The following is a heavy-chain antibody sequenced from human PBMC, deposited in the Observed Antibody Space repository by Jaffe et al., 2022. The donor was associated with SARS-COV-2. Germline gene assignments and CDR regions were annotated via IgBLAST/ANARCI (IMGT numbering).Heavy chain of an antibody. CDR3: AKQRDIVVVVAAMEYYFDY. CDR2: ISGSGGST. Sequence: EVQLLESGGGLVQPGGSLRLSCAASGFTFSSYAMSWVRQAPGKGLEWVSAISGSGGSTYYADSVKGRFTISRDNSKNTLYLQMNSLRAEDTAVYYCAKQRDIVVVVAAMEYYFDYWGQGTLVTVSS. D-gene: IGHD2-15*01. V-gene: IGHV3-23*01. CDR1: GFTFSSYA. J-gene: IGHJ4*02.